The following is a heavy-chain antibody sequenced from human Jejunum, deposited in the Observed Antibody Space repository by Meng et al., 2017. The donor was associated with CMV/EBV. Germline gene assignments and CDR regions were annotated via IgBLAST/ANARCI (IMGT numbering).Heavy chain of an antibody. D-gene: IGHD2-2*01. CDR3: ARTQDCSITSCYTGFDP. CDR2: IYSSGRA. V-gene: IGHV4-30-4*08. CDR1: SISSGDYY. Sequence: SISSGDYYWTWIRQPPGKVLEWIGFIYSSGRAYYNPSLASRLTISVDTSKNQFSLRLSSVTAADTAVYYCARTQDCSITSCYTGFDPWGQGTLVTVSS. J-gene: IGHJ5*02.